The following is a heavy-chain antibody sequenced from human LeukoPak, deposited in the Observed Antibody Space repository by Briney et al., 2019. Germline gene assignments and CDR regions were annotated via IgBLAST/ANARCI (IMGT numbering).Heavy chain of an antibody. V-gene: IGHV4-4*07. CDR1: GGSISSYY. D-gene: IGHD3-16*01. Sequence: SETLSLTCTVSGGSISSYYWSWIRQPAGKGLEWIGRIYTSGSTNYNPSLKSRVTMSVDTSNNQFSLKLSSVTAADTAVYYCARGGTVPNSGEAFDIWGQGTMVTVSS. CDR2: IYTSGST. J-gene: IGHJ3*02. CDR3: ARGGTVPNSGEAFDI.